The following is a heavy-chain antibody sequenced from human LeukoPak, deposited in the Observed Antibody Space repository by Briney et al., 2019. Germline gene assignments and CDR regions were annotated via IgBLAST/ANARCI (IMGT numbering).Heavy chain of an antibody. CDR2: LIDSGDTT. Sequence: GGSLRLSCAASGFTFYNYAMSWVRQAPGEGLEWVSALIDSGDTTYYADSVKGRFTISRDNSKNTLFLQMNSLTAEDTAIYYCVKEGGSFLTWFDSWGQGSLVTVSS. V-gene: IGHV3-23*01. CDR1: GFTFYNYA. J-gene: IGHJ5*01. D-gene: IGHD2-15*01. CDR3: VKEGGSFLTWFDS.